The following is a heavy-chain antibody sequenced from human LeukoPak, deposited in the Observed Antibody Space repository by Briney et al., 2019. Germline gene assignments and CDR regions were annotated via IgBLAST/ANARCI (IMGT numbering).Heavy chain of an antibody. D-gene: IGHD3-22*01. CDR3: VKDDSYYYDSSGRDS. J-gene: IGHJ4*02. Sequence: GGSLRLSCSASGFTFSNYIMHWARQAPGKGLEYVSAITSNGDTTYYADSVKGRVTISRDNSKNTLYLQMSSLRAEDTAVYYCVKDDSYYYDSSGRDSWGQGTLVTVSS. CDR2: ITSNGDTT. CDR1: GFTFSNYI. V-gene: IGHV3-64D*09.